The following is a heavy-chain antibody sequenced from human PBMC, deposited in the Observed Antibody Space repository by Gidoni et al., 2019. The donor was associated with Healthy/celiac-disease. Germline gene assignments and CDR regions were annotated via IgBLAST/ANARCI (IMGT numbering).Heavy chain of an antibody. Sequence: QVQLQQWGAGLLQPSETLSLPCAVYGGSFSGYYWSWIRQPPGKGLEWIGEINHSGSTNYNPSLKSRVTISVDTSKNQFSLKLSSVTAADTAVYYCARIVEMATIFFNSINWFDPWGQGTLVTVSS. CDR1: GGSFSGYY. J-gene: IGHJ5*02. D-gene: IGHD5-12*01. CDR3: ARIVEMATIFFNSINWFDP. CDR2: INHSGST. V-gene: IGHV4-34*01.